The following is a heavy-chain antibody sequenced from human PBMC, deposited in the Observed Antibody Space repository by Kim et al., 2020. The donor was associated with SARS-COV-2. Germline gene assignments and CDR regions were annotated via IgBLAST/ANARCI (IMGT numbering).Heavy chain of an antibody. D-gene: IGHD3-10*01. CDR1: GFTFSSYS. V-gene: IGHV3-48*02. J-gene: IGHJ5*02. Sequence: GGSLRLSCAASGFTFSSYSMNWVRQAPGKGLEWVSYISSSSTIYYADSVKGRFTISRDNAKNSLYLQMNSLRDEDTAVYYCARDSLYGSGSYNWFDPWGQGTLVTVSS. CDR2: ISSSSTI. CDR3: ARDSLYGSGSYNWFDP.